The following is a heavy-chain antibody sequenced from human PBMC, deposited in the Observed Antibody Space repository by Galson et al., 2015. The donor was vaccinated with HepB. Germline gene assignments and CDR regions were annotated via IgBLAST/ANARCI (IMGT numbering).Heavy chain of an antibody. V-gene: IGHV3-64D*06. CDR3: VKGDYGDLPGGY. D-gene: IGHD4-17*01. J-gene: IGHJ4*02. Sequence: SLRLSCAASGFTLSSYAMHWVRQAPGKGLEYVSAISSNGGSTYYADSVKGRFTISRDNSKNTLYLQMSSLRAEDTAVYYCVKGDYGDLPGGYWGQGTLVTVSS. CDR1: GFTLSSYA. CDR2: ISSNGGST.